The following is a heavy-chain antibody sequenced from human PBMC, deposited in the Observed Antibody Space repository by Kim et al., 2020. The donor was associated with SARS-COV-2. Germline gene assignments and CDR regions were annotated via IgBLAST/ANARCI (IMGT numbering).Heavy chain of an antibody. V-gene: IGHV4-59*08. Sequence: SETLSLTCTVSGGSISSYYWSWIRQPPGKGLEWIGYIYYSGSTNYNPSLKSRVTISVDTSKNQFSLKLSSVTAADTAVYYCARHLEPYGKPYYYGMDVWGQGTTVTVSS. CDR2: IYYSGST. CDR1: GGSISSYY. D-gene: IGHD3-16*01. J-gene: IGHJ6*02. CDR3: ARHLEPYGKPYYYGMDV.